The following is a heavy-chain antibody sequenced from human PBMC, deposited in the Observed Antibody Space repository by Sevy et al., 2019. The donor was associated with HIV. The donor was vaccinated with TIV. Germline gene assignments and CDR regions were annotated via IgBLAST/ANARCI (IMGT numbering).Heavy chain of an antibody. V-gene: IGHV3-23*01. J-gene: IGHJ3*02. Sequence: GGSLRLSCAASGFTFSSYSMNWVRQAPGKGLEWVSAISGSGGSTYYADSVKGRFTISRDNSKNTLYLQMNSLRAEDTAVYYCAKDRNYYDSSGRDAFDIWGQGTMVTV. CDR2: ISGSGGST. D-gene: IGHD3-22*01. CDR3: AKDRNYYDSSGRDAFDI. CDR1: GFTFSSYS.